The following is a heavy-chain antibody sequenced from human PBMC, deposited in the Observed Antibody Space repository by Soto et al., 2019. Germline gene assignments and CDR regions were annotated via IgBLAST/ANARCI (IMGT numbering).Heavy chain of an antibody. J-gene: IGHJ4*02. D-gene: IGHD5-18*01. V-gene: IGHV3-30-3*01. CDR3: ARVSTAMVNFDY. CDR2: ISYDGSNK. Sequence: QVQLVESGGGVVQPVRSLRLSCAASGFTFSSYAMHWVRQAPGKGLEWVAVISYDGSNKYYADSVKGRFTISRDNSKNTLYLQMNSLRAEDTAVYYCARVSTAMVNFDYWGQGTLVTVSS. CDR1: GFTFSSYA.